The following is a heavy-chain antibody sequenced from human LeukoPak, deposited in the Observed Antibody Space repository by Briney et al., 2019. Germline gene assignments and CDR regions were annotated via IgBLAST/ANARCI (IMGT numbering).Heavy chain of an antibody. CDR3: ARLVGDRTIYDY. CDR2: VWYGGGNK. D-gene: IGHD1-26*01. J-gene: IGHJ4*02. V-gene: IGHV3-33*08. Sequence: PGGSLRLSCAASGFTFKNYGMHWVRQAPGKGLEWMAVVWYGGGNKYYADSVKGRFTVSRDNAKNSLYLQMNSLRVEDTAVYYCARLVGDRTIYDYWGQGTLVTVSS. CDR1: GFTFKNYG.